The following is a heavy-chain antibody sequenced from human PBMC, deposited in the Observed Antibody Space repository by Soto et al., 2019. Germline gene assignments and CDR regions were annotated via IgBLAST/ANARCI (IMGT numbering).Heavy chain of an antibody. CDR3: ARAKSRAAWYCSGGSCYSTAFDI. J-gene: IGHJ3*02. CDR1: GFTFSSYG. Sequence: GSLRLSCAASGFTFSSYGMHWVRQAPGKGLEWVAVIWYDGSNKYYADSVKGRFTISRDNSKNTLYLQMNSLRAEDTAVYYCARAKSRAAWYCSGGSCYSTAFDIWGQGTMVTVSS. CDR2: IWYDGSNK. V-gene: IGHV3-33*01. D-gene: IGHD2-15*01.